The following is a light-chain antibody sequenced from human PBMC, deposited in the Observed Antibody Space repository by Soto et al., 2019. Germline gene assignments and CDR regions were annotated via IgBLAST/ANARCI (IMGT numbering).Light chain of an antibody. J-gene: IGKJ4*01. V-gene: IGKV1-5*03. CDR2: KAS. CDR1: QSISSW. Sequence: DIQITQSPCTLSASVGDRVTITCRAGQSISSWLAWYQQKPGKAPNLLIYKASTLESGVPSRFSGSGSGTEFTLTVSSLQPDDFATYYCQQYDSYPLTFGGGTKVDIK. CDR3: QQYDSYPLT.